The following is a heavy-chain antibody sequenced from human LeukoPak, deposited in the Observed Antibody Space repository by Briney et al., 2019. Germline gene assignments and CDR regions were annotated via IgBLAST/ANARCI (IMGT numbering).Heavy chain of an antibody. D-gene: IGHD2-2*01. J-gene: IGHJ4*02. CDR1: GGTFRNYP. CDR2: ILPIFRMT. V-gene: IGHV1-69*01. CDR3: AICSSTWSGDRPDS. Sequence: SVKVSCKASGGTFRNYPISWVRQAPGQGLEWMGGILPIFRMTNYAEKFQGRVTITADESTTTAYLELNSLRSEDTAVYYCAICSSTWSGDRPDSWGQGSLATVSS.